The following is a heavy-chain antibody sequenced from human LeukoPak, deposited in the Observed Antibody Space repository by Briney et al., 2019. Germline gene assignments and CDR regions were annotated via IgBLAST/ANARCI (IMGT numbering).Heavy chain of an antibody. CDR2: IKYDETEK. CDR3: ARLHNSGYSIN. CDR1: GLILSSYW. Sequence: GGSLRLSCAASGLILSSYWMSWVRQAPGKGLEWVANIKYDETEKYYVDSVKGRFTISRDNAKSSLYLQMNSLRAEDTAVYYCARLHNSGYSINWGQGTMVTVSS. D-gene: IGHD3-22*01. V-gene: IGHV3-7*01. J-gene: IGHJ3*01.